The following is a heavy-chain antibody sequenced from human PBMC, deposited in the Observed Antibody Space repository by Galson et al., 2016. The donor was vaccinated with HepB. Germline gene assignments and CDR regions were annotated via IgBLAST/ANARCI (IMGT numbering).Heavy chain of an antibody. J-gene: IGHJ2*01. D-gene: IGHD5-18*01. CDR3: ARLRAGGYTNWYFDL. Sequence: SETLSLTCTVSGGSMSNGNLYWHWIRQPPGKELEWIGSIFYTGTTYYNPSLKSRVTISVDTSQNQFSLKLSSVTAADTAVYYCARLRAGGYTNWYFDLWGRGTLVTVSS. CDR1: GGSMSNGNLY. CDR2: IFYTGTT. V-gene: IGHV4-39*01.